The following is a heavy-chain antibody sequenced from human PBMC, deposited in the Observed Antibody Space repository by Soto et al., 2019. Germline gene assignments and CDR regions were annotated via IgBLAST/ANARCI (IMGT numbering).Heavy chain of an antibody. CDR2: INTGNGNT. V-gene: IGHV1-3*04. D-gene: IGHD2-8*02. CDR1: GYTFTSYS. CDR3: VRDSNNTWWGSWY. J-gene: IGHJ4*02. Sequence: QVQLVQSGTEVKKPGASVKVSCETSGYTFTSYSMHCVLQAPGLRPEWMGWINTGNGNTKYSWRFQGRLTIVRDASASSAYMELPSLESEDTAVYYCVRDSNNTWWGSWYWGQGTLVTVSS.